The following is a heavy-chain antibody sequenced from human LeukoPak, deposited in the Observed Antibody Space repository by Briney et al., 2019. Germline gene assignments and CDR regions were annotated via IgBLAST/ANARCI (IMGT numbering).Heavy chain of an antibody. Sequence: GGSLRLSCAAYGFTFSSYWMSWVRQAPGKGMEWVANIKQDGSEKYYVDSVKGRFTISRDNAKNSLYLQMNSLRAEDTAVYYCARDGSVGDPTLFDYWGQGTLVTVSS. V-gene: IGHV3-7*01. J-gene: IGHJ4*02. CDR3: ARDGSVGDPTLFDY. CDR1: GFTFSSYW. D-gene: IGHD3-10*01. CDR2: IKQDGSEK.